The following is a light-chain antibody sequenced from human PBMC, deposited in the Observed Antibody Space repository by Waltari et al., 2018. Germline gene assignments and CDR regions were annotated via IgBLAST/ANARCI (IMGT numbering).Light chain of an antibody. J-gene: IGKJ2*01. Sequence: EVVVTQSPLSLPVTLGQAASISCRSSQSLVHSDGNTNLTCFQQRAGHSPRRLTYRVSKRDSGVPDRLSGSGSGTDFTLKISRVAAEYVGVYYCMQGTHLPYTFGQGTKLDI. CDR2: RVS. CDR3: MQGTHLPYT. CDR1: QSLVHSDGNTN. V-gene: IGKV2-30*02.